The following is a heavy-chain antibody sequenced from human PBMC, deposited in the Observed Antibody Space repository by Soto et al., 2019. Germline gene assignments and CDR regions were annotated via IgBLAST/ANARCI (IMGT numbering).Heavy chain of an antibody. CDR3: ARDTGYTFGSLNY. CDR1: GYTFTDYA. CDR2: MNAGVGNT. Sequence: HVELVQSGADVKKPGASVTISCKASGYTFTDYALHWVRQAPGQRLEWMGWMNAGVGNTLYSQKFQGRITITRDTSASTAYMELNSLKSEDTVIYYCARDTGYTFGSLNYWGPGTLVTVSS. J-gene: IGHJ4*02. D-gene: IGHD5-18*01. V-gene: IGHV1-3*01.